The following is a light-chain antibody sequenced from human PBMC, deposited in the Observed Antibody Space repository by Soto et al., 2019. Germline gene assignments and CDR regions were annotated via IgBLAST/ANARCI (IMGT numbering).Light chain of an antibody. CDR3: QQYNTFPLT. Sequence: DIQMTQSPSTLSASVGDRVTITCRASQSISTWLAWYQQKPGKAPKLLIYKASSLEGGVPSRFSGSGSGAEFNFTISSLQPDDFATYYCQQYNTFPLTFGGGITVDIK. V-gene: IGKV1-5*03. CDR2: KAS. CDR1: QSISTW. J-gene: IGKJ4*01.